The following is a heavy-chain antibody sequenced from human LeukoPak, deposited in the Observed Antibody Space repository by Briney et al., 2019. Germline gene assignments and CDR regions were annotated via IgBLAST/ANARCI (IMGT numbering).Heavy chain of an antibody. CDR1: GYTFTGYY. V-gene: IGHV1-2*02. Sequence: GASVKVSCKASGYTFTGYYIHWVRQAPGQGLEWMGWINSNTGGTNYAQNFQGRVTMTRDTSITTAYMELSGLTSDDTAVYFCARVLFRNWFDPWGQGTLVTVSS. CDR3: ARVLFRNWFDP. CDR2: INSNTGGT. J-gene: IGHJ5*02.